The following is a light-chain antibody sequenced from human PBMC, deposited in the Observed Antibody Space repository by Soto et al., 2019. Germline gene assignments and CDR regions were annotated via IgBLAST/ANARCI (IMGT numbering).Light chain of an antibody. CDR2: EGS. CDR3: CSYAGSSTFHV. CDR1: SSDVGSYNL. V-gene: IGLV2-23*01. Sequence: QSVLTQPASVSGSPGQSITISCTGTSSDVGSYNLVSWYQQHPGKAPKLMIYEGSKRPSGVSNRFSGSKYGNTASLTISGLQAEDEADYYCCSYAGSSTFHVFGTGTKVTVL. J-gene: IGLJ1*01.